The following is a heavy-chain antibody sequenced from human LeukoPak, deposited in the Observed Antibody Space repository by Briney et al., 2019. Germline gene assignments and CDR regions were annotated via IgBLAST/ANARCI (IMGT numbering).Heavy chain of an antibody. D-gene: IGHD3-3*01. Sequence: GGSLRLSCAASGFTFSRYSMNWVRQAPGKGLEWVSSISSSSSYIYYADSVKGRFTISRDNAKNSLYLQMNSLRAEDTAVYYCARGITIQPNWFDPWGQGTLVTVSS. CDR3: ARGITIQPNWFDP. V-gene: IGHV3-21*01. J-gene: IGHJ5*02. CDR2: ISSSSSYI. CDR1: GFTFSRYS.